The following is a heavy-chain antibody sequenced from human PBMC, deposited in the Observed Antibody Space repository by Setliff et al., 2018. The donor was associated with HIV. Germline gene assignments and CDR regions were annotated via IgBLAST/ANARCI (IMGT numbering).Heavy chain of an antibody. D-gene: IGHD6-13*01. J-gene: IGHJ4*02. CDR3: AKNLYRSGWSPLDY. CDR1: GGTFSSYA. CDR2: IIPIFGTA. V-gene: IGHV1-69*05. Sequence: SVKVSCKASGGTFSSYAISWVRQAPGQGLEWMGGIIPIFGTANYAQKFQGRVTITTDESTSTAYMELSSLRSEDAAVYYCAKNLYRSGWSPLDYWGQGTLVTVSS.